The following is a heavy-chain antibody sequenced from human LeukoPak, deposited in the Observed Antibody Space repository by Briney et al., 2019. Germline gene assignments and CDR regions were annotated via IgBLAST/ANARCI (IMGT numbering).Heavy chain of an antibody. CDR1: GYTFTGYF. V-gene: IGHV1-2*02. Sequence: ASVKVSCKASGYTFTGYFMHWVRQAPGQGLEWMGWINPYSGDTEYAQKFRGRVTMTRDTSMSTAYMELSRLTSDDTAVYYCARGWYHSRTDYWGQGTLVTVSS. J-gene: IGHJ4*02. D-gene: IGHD6-19*01. CDR3: ARGWYHSRTDY. CDR2: INPYSGDT.